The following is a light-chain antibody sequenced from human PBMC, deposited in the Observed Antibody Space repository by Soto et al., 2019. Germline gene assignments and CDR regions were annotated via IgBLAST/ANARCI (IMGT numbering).Light chain of an antibody. CDR3: QQNSKGPPST. J-gene: IGKJ5*01. Sequence: EIVMTQSPATLSVSPGEGVTLSCRASQTVPSRIAWYQQKPGQAPSLLIYGASTRATGVPDRFSGTGYGTEFTLTISSMHSGELGVDSSQQNSKGPPSTFGQGTRRES. CDR1: QTVPSR. CDR2: GAS. V-gene: IGKV3-15*01.